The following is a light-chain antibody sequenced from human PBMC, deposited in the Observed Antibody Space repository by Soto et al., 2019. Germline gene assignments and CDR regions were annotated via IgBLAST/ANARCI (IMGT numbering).Light chain of an antibody. CDR1: SSNIGSNT. CDR2: SNN. Sequence: QSVLTQPPSASGTPGQRVTISCSGSSSNIGSNTVNWYQQLPGTAPKLLIYSNNQRPSGVPDRFSGSKSGTSASLAISGLQSEDEADYYCAAWDDSQNAGVVFGGGTKLTVL. J-gene: IGLJ2*01. V-gene: IGLV1-44*01. CDR3: AAWDDSQNAGVV.